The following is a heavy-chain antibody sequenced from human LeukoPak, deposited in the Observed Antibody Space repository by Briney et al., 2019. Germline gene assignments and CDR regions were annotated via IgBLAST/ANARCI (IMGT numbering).Heavy chain of an antibody. Sequence: ETLSLTCTVSGGSISSSSFYWGWIRQAPGKGPEWVANIKEDGSEKYYVDSVRGRFTISRDNAKNSLYLQMNSLRAEDTAMYYCARASRGEYWGQGTLVTVSS. V-gene: IGHV3-7*04. D-gene: IGHD3-16*01. CDR3: ARASRGEY. J-gene: IGHJ4*02. CDR1: GGSISSSSFY. CDR2: IKEDGSEK.